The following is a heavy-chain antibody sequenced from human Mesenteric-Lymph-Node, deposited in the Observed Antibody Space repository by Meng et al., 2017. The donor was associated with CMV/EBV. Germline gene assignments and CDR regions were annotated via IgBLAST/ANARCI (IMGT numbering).Heavy chain of an antibody. CDR1: GYTFTGHY. J-gene: IGHJ3*02. Sequence: ASVKVSCKTSGYTFTGHYMHWVRQAPGRGLEWMGWINPDSGATNYAQKFQGRVTMTRDTSISTAYMELSRLRSDDTAVYYCARDRGDVVVPAEDAFDIWGQGTMVTVSS. D-gene: IGHD2-2*01. CDR2: INPDSGAT. CDR3: ARDRGDVVVPAEDAFDI. V-gene: IGHV1-2*02.